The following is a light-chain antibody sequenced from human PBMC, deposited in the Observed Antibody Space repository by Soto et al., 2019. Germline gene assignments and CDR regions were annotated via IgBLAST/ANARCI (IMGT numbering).Light chain of an antibody. V-gene: IGKV3-20*01. Sequence: EIVLTQSPGTLSLSPGERATLSCRASQSVSSSYLAWYQQKPGQAPRLLIYGASSRATGIPDRFSGSGSGTDFTLTISRLEPEDFAVYYCQQLNTYPVTFGGGTKVDVK. CDR3: QQLNTYPVT. J-gene: IGKJ4*01. CDR1: QSVSSSY. CDR2: GAS.